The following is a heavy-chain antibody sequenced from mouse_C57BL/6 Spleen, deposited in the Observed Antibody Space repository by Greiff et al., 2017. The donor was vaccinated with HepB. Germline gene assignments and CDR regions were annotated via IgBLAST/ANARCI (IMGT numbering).Heavy chain of an antibody. CDR2: IYPGSGNT. Sequence: VQLQQSGPELVKPGASVKISCKASGYSFTSYYIHWVKQRPGQGLEWIGWIYPGSGNTKYNEKFKGKATLTADTSSSTAYMQLSSLTSEDSAVYYCARTWGYYFDYWGQGTTLTVSS. V-gene: IGHV1-66*01. J-gene: IGHJ2*01. CDR3: ARTWGYYFDY. D-gene: IGHD4-1*01. CDR1: GYSFTSYY.